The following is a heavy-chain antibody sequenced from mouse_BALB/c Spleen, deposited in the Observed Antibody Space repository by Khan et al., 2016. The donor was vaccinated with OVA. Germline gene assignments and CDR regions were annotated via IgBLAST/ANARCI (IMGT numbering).Heavy chain of an antibody. Sequence: QVQLQQSGAELVKPGASVRLSCKASGYTFTSYYLYWVKQRPGQGLEWIGDINPSNGGTNFNEMFKTKATLTVDKSSSTAYMQLSSLTSEDSAVYYCTSSGYGAFVYWGQGTLVTVSA. CDR2: INPSNGGT. CDR3: TSSGYGAFVY. J-gene: IGHJ3*01. D-gene: IGHD1-1*02. V-gene: IGHV1S81*02. CDR1: GYTFTSYY.